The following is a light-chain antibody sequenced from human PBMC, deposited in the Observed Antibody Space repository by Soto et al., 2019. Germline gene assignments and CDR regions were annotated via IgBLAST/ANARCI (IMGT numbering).Light chain of an antibody. V-gene: IGKV3-11*01. CDR2: DAS. CDR3: QQRSNWPPRT. J-gene: IGKJ2*01. Sequence: EIVLTQSPATLSLSPGERATLSCRASQSVSTYLAWYQQKPGQAPRLLIYDASNRATGIPGRFSGSGSGTDFTLTISSLEPEDFAVYYCQQRSNWPPRTFGQRTKLEIK. CDR1: QSVSTY.